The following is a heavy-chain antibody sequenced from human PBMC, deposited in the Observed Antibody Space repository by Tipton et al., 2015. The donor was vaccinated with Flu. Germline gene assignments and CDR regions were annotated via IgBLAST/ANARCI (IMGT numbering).Heavy chain of an antibody. J-gene: IGHJ6*02. V-gene: IGHV3-73*01. D-gene: IGHD1-26*01. CDR3: TRQREGYSGSYLGTTYGRDV. CDR1: GFTFSGSA. Sequence: SLRLSCAASGFTFSGSAMHWVRQASGKGLEWVGSIRNKGNGYATADAASVKGRFTISSDDTKKTAYLQMNSLKTEDAAVYYCTRQREGYSGSYLGTTYGRDVGGQGTTVTVSS. CDR2: IRNKGNGYAT.